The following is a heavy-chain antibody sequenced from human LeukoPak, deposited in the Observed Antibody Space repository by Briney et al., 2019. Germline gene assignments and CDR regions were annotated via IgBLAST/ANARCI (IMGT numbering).Heavy chain of an antibody. J-gene: IGHJ3*02. CDR2: ISGSGGST. Sequence: WGAPRISCAASGFTLCSYAMSWGRQAPGKGLGWGSAISGSGGSTYYADSVKGRFTISRDNSKNTLYLQMNSLRAEDTAVYYCAKDPLYDNPLDAFDIWGQGTMVTVSS. V-gene: IGHV3-23*01. D-gene: IGHD3-22*01. CDR3: AKDPLYDNPLDAFDI. CDR1: GFTLCSYA.